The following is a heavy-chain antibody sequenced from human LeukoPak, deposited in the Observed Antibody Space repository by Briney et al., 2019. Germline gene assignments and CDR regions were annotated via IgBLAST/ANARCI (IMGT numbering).Heavy chain of an antibody. V-gene: IGHV1-58*02. D-gene: IGHD1-26*01. J-gene: IGHJ4*02. CDR3: AAVWISGSYYVDY. CDR1: GFTFTSSA. Sequence: GASVKVSCKASGFTFTSSAMQWVRQARGQRFEWIGWIVVGSGNTNYAQKFQERVTITRDMSTSTAYMELSSLRSEDTAVYYCAAVWISGSYYVDYWGQGTLVTVSS. CDR2: IVVGSGNT.